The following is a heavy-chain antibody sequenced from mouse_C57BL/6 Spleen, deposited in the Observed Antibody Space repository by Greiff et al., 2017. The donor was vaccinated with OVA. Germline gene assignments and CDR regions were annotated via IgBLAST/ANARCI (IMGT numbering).Heavy chain of an antibody. V-gene: IGHV1-52*01. Sequence: VQLQQPGAELVRPGSSVKLSCKASGYTFTSYWMHWVKQRPIQGLEWIGNIDPSDSETHYNQKFKDKATLTVDKSSSTAYMQLSSLTSEDSAVYYCAREPTTVNPYWYFDVWGTGTTVTVSS. CDR1: GYTFTSYW. J-gene: IGHJ1*03. CDR2: IDPSDSET. D-gene: IGHD2-10*01. CDR3: AREPTTVNPYWYFDV.